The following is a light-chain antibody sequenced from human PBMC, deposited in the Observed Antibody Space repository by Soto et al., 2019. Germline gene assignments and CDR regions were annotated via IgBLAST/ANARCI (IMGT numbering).Light chain of an antibody. CDR1: QGISSY. V-gene: IGKV1-9*01. J-gene: IGKJ3*01. CDR3: QQLNGYPLT. Sequence: DIQLTQSPSFLSASVGDRVTITCRASQGISSYLAWYQQKPGKAPKLLIYAASALQSGVPSRFSGSGSGTEFTLPIRSLQPEDFATYYCQQLNGYPLTFGPGTKVDIK. CDR2: AAS.